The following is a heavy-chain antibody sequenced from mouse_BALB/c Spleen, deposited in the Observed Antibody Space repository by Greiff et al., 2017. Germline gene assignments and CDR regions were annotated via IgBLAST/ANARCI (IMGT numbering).Heavy chain of an antibody. V-gene: IGHV5-17*02. CDR2: ISSGSSTI. CDR1: GFTFSSFG. CDR3: ARDYYGYGGAWFAY. Sequence: EVHLVESGGGLVQPGGSRKLSCAASGFTFSSFGMHWVRQAPEKGLEWVAYISSGSSTIYYADTVKGRFTISRDNPKNTLFLQMTSLRSEDTAMYYCARDYYGYGGAWFAYWGQGTLVTVSA. D-gene: IGHD2-2*01. J-gene: IGHJ3*01.